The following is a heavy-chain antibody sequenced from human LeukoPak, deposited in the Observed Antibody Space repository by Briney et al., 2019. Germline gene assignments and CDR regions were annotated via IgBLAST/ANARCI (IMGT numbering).Heavy chain of an antibody. D-gene: IGHD3-10*01. CDR1: GFTFTNAW. Sequence: GGSLRLSCVDSGFTFTNAWMSWVRQAPGKGLEWIGRIKSKTDGETTNYAEPVRGRFAISRDDSKSAVYLQMNSLKIEDTAVYYCTTDLGAYYHGSQRLIPIDYWGQGTLVTVSS. CDR3: TTDLGAYYHGSQRLIPIDY. V-gene: IGHV3-15*01. CDR2: IKSKTDGETT. J-gene: IGHJ4*02.